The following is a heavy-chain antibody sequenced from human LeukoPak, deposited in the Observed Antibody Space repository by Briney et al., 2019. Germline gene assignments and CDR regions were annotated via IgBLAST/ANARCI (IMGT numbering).Heavy chain of an antibody. CDR1: GFIFSSYS. CDR2: ISSSSSTI. D-gene: IGHD3-22*01. V-gene: IGHV3-48*01. Sequence: GGPLRLSCAASGFIFSSYSMNWVRQAPGKGLEWVSYISSSSSTIYYADSVKGRFTISRDNAKNSLYLQMNSLGVEDTAVYYCARLAASAYYYVDLWGQGTLVTVSS. J-gene: IGHJ5*02. CDR3: ARLAASAYYYVDL.